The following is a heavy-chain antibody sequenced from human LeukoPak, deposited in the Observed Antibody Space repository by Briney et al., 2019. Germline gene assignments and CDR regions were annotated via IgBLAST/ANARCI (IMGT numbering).Heavy chain of an antibody. Sequence: SETLSLTCTVSGGSISSYYWSWIRQPPGKGLEWIGYIYYSGSTNYNPSLKSRVTISVDTSKNQFSLKLSSVTAADTAVYYCARLGITMVRGRHGMDVWGQGTTVTVSS. J-gene: IGHJ6*02. CDR3: ARLGITMVRGRHGMDV. D-gene: IGHD3-10*01. V-gene: IGHV4-59*08. CDR1: GGSISSYY. CDR2: IYYSGST.